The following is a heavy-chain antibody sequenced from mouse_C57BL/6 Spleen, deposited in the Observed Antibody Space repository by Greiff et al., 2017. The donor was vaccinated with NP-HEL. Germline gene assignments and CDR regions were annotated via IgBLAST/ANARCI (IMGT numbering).Heavy chain of an antibody. D-gene: IGHD1-1*01. Sequence: QVQLQQSGAELVRPGASVTLSCKASGYTFTDYEMHWVKQTPVHGLEWIGAIDPETGGTAYNQKFKGKAILTADKPSSTAYMELRSLTSEDSADYYCRRSGITTVVATDFDYWGQGTTLTVSS. CDR3: RRSGITTVVATDFDY. CDR2: IDPETGGT. V-gene: IGHV1-15*01. CDR1: GYTFTDYE. J-gene: IGHJ2*01.